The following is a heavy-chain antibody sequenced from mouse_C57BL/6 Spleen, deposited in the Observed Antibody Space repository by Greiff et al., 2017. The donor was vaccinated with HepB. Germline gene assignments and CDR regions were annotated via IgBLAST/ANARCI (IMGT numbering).Heavy chain of an antibody. CDR2: IHPNSGST. Sequence: QVQLQQSGAELVKPGASVKLSCKASGYTFTSYWMHWVKQRPGQGLEWIGMIHPNSGSTNYNEKFKSKATLTVDKSSSTAYMQLSSLTSKDSAVYYCASIYYGNYDAMDYWGQGTSVTVSS. D-gene: IGHD2-1*01. J-gene: IGHJ4*01. V-gene: IGHV1-64*01. CDR3: ASIYYGNYDAMDY. CDR1: GYTFTSYW.